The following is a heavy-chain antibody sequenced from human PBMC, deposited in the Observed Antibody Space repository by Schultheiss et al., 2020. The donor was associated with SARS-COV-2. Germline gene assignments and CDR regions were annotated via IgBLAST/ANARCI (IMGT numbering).Heavy chain of an antibody. CDR2: IYTSGST. J-gene: IGHJ4*02. D-gene: IGHD6-19*01. CDR1: GGSISSYY. CDR3: ASGLLSSSDGSLDY. V-gene: IGHV4-4*07. Sequence: SETLSLTCTVSGGSISSYYWSWIRQPAGKGLEWIGRIYTSGSTNYNPSLKSRVTISVDTSKNQFSLKLSSVTAADTAVYYCASGLLSSSDGSLDYWGQGTLVTVSS.